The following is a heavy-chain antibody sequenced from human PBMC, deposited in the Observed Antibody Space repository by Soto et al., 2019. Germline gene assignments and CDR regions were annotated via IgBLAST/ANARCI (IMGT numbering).Heavy chain of an antibody. Sequence: VQLQESGPGLVGPSQTLSLTCTVSGGSISSGSYYWSWFRQHPGKGLEWIGYIYYSGSTYYNPSLKSRVTISLDTSRNQFSLNLSSVTAADTAVYFCARIIPGLGYCSPWGQGTLVTVSS. CDR3: ARIIPGLGYCSP. CDR1: GGSISSGSYY. V-gene: IGHV4-31*03. CDR2: IYYSGST. J-gene: IGHJ5*02. D-gene: IGHD2-15*01.